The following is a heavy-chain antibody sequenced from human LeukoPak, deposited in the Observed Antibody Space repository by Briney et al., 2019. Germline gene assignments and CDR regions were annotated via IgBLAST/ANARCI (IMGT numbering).Heavy chain of an antibody. CDR2: IKSKTDGGTT. CDR1: GFTFSNAW. CDR3: TTVGTVTPSAAFDI. V-gene: IGHV3-15*01. D-gene: IGHD4-17*01. J-gene: IGHJ3*02. Sequence: GGSLRLSCAASGFTFSNAWMSWVRQAPGKGLEWVGRIKSKTDGGTTDYAAPVKGRFTISRDDSKNTLYLQMNSLKTEDTAVYYCTTVGTVTPSAAFDIWGPGTIVTVSS.